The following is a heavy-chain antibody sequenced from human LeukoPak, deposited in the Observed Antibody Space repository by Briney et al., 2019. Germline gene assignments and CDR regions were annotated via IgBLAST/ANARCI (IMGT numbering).Heavy chain of an antibody. D-gene: IGHD2-15*01. Sequence: GGSLRLSCAASGFTVSSNYMSWVRQAPGKGLEWVSVIYSGGSTYYADSVKGRFTISRDNSKNTLYLQMNSLRAEDTAVYYCARGYCSGGSCYSDYWGQGTLVTVSS. CDR1: GFTVSSNY. J-gene: IGHJ4*02. CDR2: IYSGGST. CDR3: ARGYCSGGSCYSDY. V-gene: IGHV3-53*01.